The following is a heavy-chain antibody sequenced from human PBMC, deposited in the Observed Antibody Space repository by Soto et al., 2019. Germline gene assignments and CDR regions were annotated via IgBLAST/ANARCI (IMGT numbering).Heavy chain of an antibody. CDR2: ISSDGSST. J-gene: IGHJ6*02. CDR1: GFIFSSYS. V-gene: IGHV3-74*01. Sequence: EVQLVESGGGLVQPGGSLRLSCAASGFIFSSYSMHWVRQVPGKGLVWVSRISSDGSSTHYADSLKVRFTISRDNANKTLFLQMKSLRPEDTAVYYCARTGMDVWGQGTTVTVSS. CDR3: ARTGMDV.